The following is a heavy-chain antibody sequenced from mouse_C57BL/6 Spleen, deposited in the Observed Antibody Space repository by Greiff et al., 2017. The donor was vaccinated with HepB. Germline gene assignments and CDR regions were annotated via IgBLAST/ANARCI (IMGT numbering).Heavy chain of an antibody. CDR2: INPSNGGT. CDR1: GYTFTSYW. V-gene: IGHV1-53*01. D-gene: IGHD2-4*01. Sequence: QVQLKQPGTELVKPGASVKLSCKASGYTFTSYWMHWVKQRPGQGLEWIGNINPSNGGTNYNEKFKSKATLTVDKSSSTAYMQLSSLTSEDSAVYYCARGGLRRQAYFDYWGQGTTLTVSS. CDR3: ARGGLRRQAYFDY. J-gene: IGHJ2*01.